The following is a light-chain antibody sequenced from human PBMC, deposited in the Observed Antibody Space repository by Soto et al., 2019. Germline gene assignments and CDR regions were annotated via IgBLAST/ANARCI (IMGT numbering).Light chain of an antibody. CDR2: SKS. CDR1: TGAVTSDFH. J-gene: IGLJ1*01. Sequence: QTVVTQEPSLTVSPGGTVTLTCGSSTGAVTSDFHPNWFQQKPGQAPRALIYSKSNKHSWTPARFSGSLLGGKAALTVSGVQDEDEAEYYCLLYTSGPDVFGTGTKLTVL. CDR3: LLYTSGPDV. V-gene: IGLV7-43*01.